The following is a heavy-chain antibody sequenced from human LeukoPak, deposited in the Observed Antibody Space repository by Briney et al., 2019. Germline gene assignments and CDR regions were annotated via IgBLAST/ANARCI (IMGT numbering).Heavy chain of an antibody. Sequence: ASVTVSCKASGYTFTGYYMHWVRQAPGQGLEWMGWINPNSGGTNYAQKFQGRVTMTKDTSISTAYMELSRLRSDDTAVYYCARDRTPIVITGTTGNWFDPWGQGTLVTVSS. D-gene: IGHD1-7*01. CDR2: INPNSGGT. CDR3: ARDRTPIVITGTTGNWFDP. CDR1: GYTFTGYY. J-gene: IGHJ5*02. V-gene: IGHV1-2*02.